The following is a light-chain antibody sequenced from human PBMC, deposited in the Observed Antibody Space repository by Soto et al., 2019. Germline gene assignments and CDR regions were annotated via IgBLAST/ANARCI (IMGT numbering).Light chain of an antibody. CDR3: QQYDSFPLA. CDR2: KAS. CDR1: QSIDIW. V-gene: IGKV1-5*03. J-gene: IGKJ4*01. Sequence: DIQMTQSPPTLSASVGDRVTITCRASQSIDIWLAWYQQKPGKGPKILVYKASTLQSGVPSRFSGSGSGTEFTLTISNLQPDDFATYYCQQYDSFPLAFGGGIKLEIK.